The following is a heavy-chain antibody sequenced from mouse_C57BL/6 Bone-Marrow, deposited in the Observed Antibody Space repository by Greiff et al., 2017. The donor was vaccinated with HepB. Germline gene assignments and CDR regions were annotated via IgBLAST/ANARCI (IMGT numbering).Heavy chain of an antibody. D-gene: IGHD1-1*01. CDR2: ISSGGSYT. CDR3: ARHGYHYYGSSYVAY. J-gene: IGHJ3*01. V-gene: IGHV5-6*01. Sequence: EVKVVESGGDLVKPGGSLKLSCAASGFTFSSYGMSWVRQTPDKRLEWVATISSGGSYTYYPDSVKGRFTISRDNAKNTLYLQMSSLKSEDTAMYYCARHGYHYYGSSYVAYWGQGTLVTVSA. CDR1: GFTFSSYG.